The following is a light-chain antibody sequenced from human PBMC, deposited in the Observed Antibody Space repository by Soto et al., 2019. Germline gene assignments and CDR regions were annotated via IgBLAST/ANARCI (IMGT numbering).Light chain of an antibody. J-gene: IGKJ2*01. Sequence: DIQLTQSPSFLSASVGDRVTITCRASQGISTSLAWYLQRPGKAPKLLIYGASTLQSGVPSRFSGSGSGTEFTLTISILQPEDCGTYYCQQLNSDWYAFGQGTKLEIK. CDR2: GAS. CDR3: QQLNSDWYA. V-gene: IGKV1-9*01. CDR1: QGISTS.